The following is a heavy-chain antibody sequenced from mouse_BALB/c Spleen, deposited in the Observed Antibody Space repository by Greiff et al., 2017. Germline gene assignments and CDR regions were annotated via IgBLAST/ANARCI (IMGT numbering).Heavy chain of an antibody. CDR2: VWGDGST. J-gene: IGHJ4*01. V-gene: IGHV2-6-7*01. D-gene: IGHD2-14*01. Sequence: VKLVESGPGLVAPSQSLSITCTVSGFSLTGYGVNWVRQPPGKGLEWLGMVWGDGSTDYNSALKSRLSISKDNSKSQVFLKMNSLQTDDTARYYCARDGVRVYYAMDYWGQGTSVTVSS. CDR1: GFSLTGYG. CDR3: ARDGVRVYYAMDY.